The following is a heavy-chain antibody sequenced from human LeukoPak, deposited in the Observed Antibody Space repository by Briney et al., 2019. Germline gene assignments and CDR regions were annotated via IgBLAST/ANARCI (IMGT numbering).Heavy chain of an antibody. V-gene: IGHV1-3*01. CDR1: GYTFTSYA. CDR2: INAGSGNT. CDR3: ARDGRYCSGGSCYSYNWFDP. D-gene: IGHD2-15*01. Sequence: GASVKVSCKASGYTFTSYAMHWVRQAPGQRLEWMGWINAGSGNTKYSQKFQGRVTITRDTSASTAYMELSSLRSEDTAVYYCARDGRYCSGGSCYSYNWFDPWGQGTLVTVSS. J-gene: IGHJ5*02.